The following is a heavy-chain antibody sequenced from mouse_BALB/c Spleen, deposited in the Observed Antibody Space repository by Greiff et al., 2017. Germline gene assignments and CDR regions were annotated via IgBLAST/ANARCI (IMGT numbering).Heavy chain of an antibody. CDR1: GYSFTGYF. CDR3: ASGYVRYAMDY. V-gene: IGHV1-37*01. Sequence: EVKLVESGPELVKPGASVKISCKASGYSFTGYFMNWVKQSHGKSLEWIGRINPYNGDTFYNQKFKGKATLTVDKSSSTAHMELLSLTSEDSAVYYCASGYVRYAMDYWGQGTSVTVSS. J-gene: IGHJ4*01. D-gene: IGHD3-1*01. CDR2: INPYNGDT.